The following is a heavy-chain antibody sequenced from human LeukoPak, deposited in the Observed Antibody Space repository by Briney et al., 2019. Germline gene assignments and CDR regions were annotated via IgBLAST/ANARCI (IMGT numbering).Heavy chain of an antibody. Sequence: GGSLRLSCAASGFTFSSSGMSWVRQAPGKGLEWVSAISSSDYSAYYADSVKGRYTISRDNSKNTLYLQMSSLRAEDTAVYYCAKTAPYYFDYWGQGTLVTVSS. CDR1: GFTFSSSG. J-gene: IGHJ4*02. CDR2: ISSSDYSA. CDR3: AKTAPYYFDY. V-gene: IGHV3-23*01.